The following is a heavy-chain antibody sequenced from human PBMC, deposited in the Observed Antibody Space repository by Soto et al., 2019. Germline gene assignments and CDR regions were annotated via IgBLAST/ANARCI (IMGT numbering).Heavy chain of an antibody. Sequence: LETLSLTCTVSGDSISSYSWSWIRQPPGKGLEWIGNIYYSGSTNYSPSLKSRVTMSVDTSKNHFSLKLSSVTAADTAVYYCARDRTKPYYYGMDVWGQGTTVTVSS. D-gene: IGHD1-7*01. J-gene: IGHJ6*02. CDR3: ARDRTKPYYYGMDV. V-gene: IGHV4-59*01. CDR2: IYYSGST. CDR1: GDSISSYS.